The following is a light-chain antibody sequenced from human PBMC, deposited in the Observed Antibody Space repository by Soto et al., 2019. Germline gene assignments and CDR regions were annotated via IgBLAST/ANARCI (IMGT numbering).Light chain of an antibody. CDR2: AAS. V-gene: IGKV1-39*01. CDR3: QQSYSTPPSYT. Sequence: DIQMTPSPSSLSASVGDRVTITCRASQSISSYLNWYQQKPGKAPKLLIYAASSLQSGVPSRFSGSGSGTDFTLTISSLQPEDFATYYCQQSYSTPPSYTFGQGTMLEIK. J-gene: IGKJ2*01. CDR1: QSISSY.